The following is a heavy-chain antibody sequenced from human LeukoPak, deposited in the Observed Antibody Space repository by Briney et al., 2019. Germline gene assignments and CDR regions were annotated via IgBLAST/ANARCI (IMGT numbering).Heavy chain of an antibody. V-gene: IGHV1-69*06. Sequence: SVKVSCKASGGSFNRYTISWVRQAPGQGLEWMGGIIPIFNTPNYAQKFQGRVTITADKSTSTAYMELSSLRSEDTAVYYCARDLGAGKDYYGMDVWGQGTTVTVSS. J-gene: IGHJ6*02. CDR3: ARDLGAGKDYYGMDV. CDR2: IIPIFNTP. CDR1: GGSFNRYT. D-gene: IGHD6-19*01.